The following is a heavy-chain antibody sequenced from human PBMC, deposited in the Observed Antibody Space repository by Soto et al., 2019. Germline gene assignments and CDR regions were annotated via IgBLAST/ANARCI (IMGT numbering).Heavy chain of an antibody. Sequence: ASVKVSFKTSGYIFTAYSMHWVRQAPGQGFEWMGVVNPSGGSAHYAQSFEGRVTLTRDTSTSTFYMELSSLRSEDTAVYYCAREENCRGGTCYSEYFHHWGQGTLVTVSS. V-gene: IGHV1-46*01. CDR2: VNPSGGSA. CDR3: AREENCRGGTCYSEYFHH. CDR1: GYIFTAYS. J-gene: IGHJ1*01. D-gene: IGHD2-15*01.